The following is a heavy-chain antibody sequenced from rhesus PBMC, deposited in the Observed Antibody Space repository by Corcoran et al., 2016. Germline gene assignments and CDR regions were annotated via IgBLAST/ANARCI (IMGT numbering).Heavy chain of an antibody. V-gene: IGHV4-122*02. CDR2: ISYSGST. J-gene: IGHJ4*01. CDR1: GGSLRSSYSY. Sequence: QVQLQASGPGLVQPSETLSLTCAVSGGSLRSSYSYWRLIRQAPGKGLEWIGYISYSGSTSYNPSLKSRVTISRDTAKNQCSLKLSSVTAADTAVYYCARDVYYSGSIDYWGQGVLVTVSS. CDR3: ARDVYYSGSIDY. D-gene: IGHD3-16*01.